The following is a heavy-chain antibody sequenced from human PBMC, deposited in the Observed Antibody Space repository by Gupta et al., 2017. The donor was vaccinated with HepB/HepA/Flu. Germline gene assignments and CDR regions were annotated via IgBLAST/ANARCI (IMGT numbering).Heavy chain of an antibody. J-gene: IGHJ6*02. V-gene: IGHV4-39*01. CDR1: GGSISSSSYY. CDR2: IYYSGST. D-gene: IGHD5-18*01. CDR3: ARHETQLWPYYYYGMDV. Sequence: QLQLQESGPGLVKPSETLSLTCTVSGGSISSSSYYWGWIRQPPGKGLEWIGSIYYSGSTYYNPSLKSRVTISVDTSKNQFSLKLSSVTAADTAVYYCARHETQLWPYYYYGMDVWGQGTTVTVSS.